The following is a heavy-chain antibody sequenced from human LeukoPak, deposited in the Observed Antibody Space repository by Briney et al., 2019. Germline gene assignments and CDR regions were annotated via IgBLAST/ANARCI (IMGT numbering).Heavy chain of an antibody. J-gene: IGHJ4*02. CDR2: INHSGST. V-gene: IGHV4-34*01. CDR3: ARVRRWLHPAIDY. D-gene: IGHD5-24*01. CDR1: GGSFSGYY. Sequence: SETLSLTCAVYGGSFSGYYWSWIRQPPGKGLEWIGEINHSGSTNYNPSLKSRVTISVDTSKNQFSLKLSSVTAADTAVYYCARVRRWLHPAIDYWGQGTLVTVSS.